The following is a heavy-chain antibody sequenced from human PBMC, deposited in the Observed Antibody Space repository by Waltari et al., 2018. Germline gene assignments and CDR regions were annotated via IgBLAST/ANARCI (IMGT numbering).Heavy chain of an antibody. CDR3: TRKGPLYYYYYMDV. CDR1: GGSFSGYY. J-gene: IGHJ6*03. CDR2: INHGGII. Sequence: QVQLQQWGAGLLKPSETLSPTCAVYGGSFSGYYWSWIRQSPGKGLEWIGEINHGGIIKQNPALKSRVTISVDRSKNQFSLKLSSVTAADTAVYYCTRKGPLYYYYYMDVWGRGTTVTVSS. V-gene: IGHV4-34*01.